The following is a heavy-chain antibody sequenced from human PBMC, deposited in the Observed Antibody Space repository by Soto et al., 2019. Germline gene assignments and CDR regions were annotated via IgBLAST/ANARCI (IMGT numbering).Heavy chain of an antibody. D-gene: IGHD3-10*01. J-gene: IGHJ4*02. V-gene: IGHV1-18*01. Sequence: QVQLVQSGAEVKKPGASVKVSCKASGYTFTSYGISWVRQAPGQGLEWMGWISAYNGNTNYAQKLQGRVTMTTDTATSTAYMELRSLRSDDTAVYYCARADETDRFEYYYGSGSSYYFDYWGQGTLVTVSS. CDR1: GYTFTSYG. CDR2: ISAYNGNT. CDR3: ARADETDRFEYYYGSGSSYYFDY.